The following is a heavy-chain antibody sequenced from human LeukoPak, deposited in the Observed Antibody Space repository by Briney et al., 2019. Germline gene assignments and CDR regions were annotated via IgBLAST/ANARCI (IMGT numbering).Heavy chain of an antibody. Sequence: SETLSLTCTVSGGSISSSSYYWGWIRQPPGKGLEWIASIYYSGSTYYNPSLKSRVTISVDTSKNQFSLKLSSVTAADTAVYYCARVSLVRGAPDYYFDYWGQGTLVTVSS. V-gene: IGHV4-39*07. CDR3: ARVSLVRGAPDYYFDY. J-gene: IGHJ4*02. CDR2: IYYSGST. CDR1: GGSISSSSYY. D-gene: IGHD3-10*01.